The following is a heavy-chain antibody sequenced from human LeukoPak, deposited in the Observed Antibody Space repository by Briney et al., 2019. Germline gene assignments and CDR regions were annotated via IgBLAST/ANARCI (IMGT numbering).Heavy chain of an antibody. J-gene: IGHJ4*02. V-gene: IGHV1-18*01. Sequence: ASVKVSCKASGYIFTSNGISWVRQAPGQGLEWMGWISTYNGKTAYTQKLQGRVTMTTDTSTSTAYMELRSLRYDDTAVYYCARDTRYYYDSSGFDYWGQGTLVTVSS. CDR3: ARDTRYYYDSSGFDY. CDR1: GYIFTSNG. CDR2: ISTYNGKT. D-gene: IGHD3-22*01.